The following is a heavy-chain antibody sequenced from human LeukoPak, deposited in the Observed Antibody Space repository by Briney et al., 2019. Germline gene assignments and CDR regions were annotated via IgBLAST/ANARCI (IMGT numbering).Heavy chain of an antibody. J-gene: IGHJ3*02. D-gene: IGHD3-16*02. Sequence: ASVKVSCKTSGYTFVGNHLHWVRQAPGQGPEWMGWINPNTGGTNYAQKFRGRVTMTRDTSISTVYMELTRLRFDDTAVYFCARPYDYLWGSYRNDAFEIWGQGTMVTVSS. CDR3: ARPYDYLWGSYRNDAFEI. CDR2: INPNTGGT. V-gene: IGHV1-2*02. CDR1: GYTFVGNH.